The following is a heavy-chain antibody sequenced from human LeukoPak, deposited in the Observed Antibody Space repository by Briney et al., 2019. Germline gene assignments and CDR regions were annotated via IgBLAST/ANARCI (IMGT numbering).Heavy chain of an antibody. Sequence: ASVKVSCKAPGYTFTAYYMHWVRQAPGQGPEWMGWINPNTGDTKYAQKFQGRVTMTRDTTISTAYLELSRLTSDDTAVYYCASYPRYVSTPPFDYWGQGTLVTVSS. CDR1: GYTFTAYY. CDR3: ASYPRYVSTPPFDY. CDR2: INPNTGDT. D-gene: IGHD2-15*01. J-gene: IGHJ4*02. V-gene: IGHV1-2*02.